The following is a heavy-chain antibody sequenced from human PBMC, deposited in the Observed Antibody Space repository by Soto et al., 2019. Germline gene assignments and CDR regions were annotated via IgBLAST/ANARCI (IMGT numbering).Heavy chain of an antibody. CDR3: ARGAYYSHSMDV. CDR2: INSDGTTT. CDR1: GFNFSAFW. V-gene: IGHV3-74*01. D-gene: IGHD3-22*01. J-gene: IGHJ6*02. Sequence: GGSLRLSCAASGFNFSAFWMRWVRQGPGKGLVWVSRINSDGTTTSDAESVKGRVTISRDNAKNTLFLQMDSLSAEDTAVYYCARGAYYSHSMDVWGHGTTVTVSS.